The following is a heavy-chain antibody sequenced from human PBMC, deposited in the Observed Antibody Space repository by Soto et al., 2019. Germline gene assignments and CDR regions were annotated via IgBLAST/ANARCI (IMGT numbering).Heavy chain of an antibody. D-gene: IGHD3-10*01. CDR1: GFTFSSYS. CDR2: ISSSSSYI. CDR3: ARGGSGWFGELSRVGLGMDV. Sequence: EVQLVESGGGLVKPGGSLRLSCAASGFTFSSYSMNWVRQAPGKGLEWVSSISSSSSYIYYADSVKGRFTISRDNAKNYLYLQMNSLRAEDTAVYYCARGGSGWFGELSRVGLGMDVWGQGTTVTVSS. V-gene: IGHV3-21*01. J-gene: IGHJ6*02.